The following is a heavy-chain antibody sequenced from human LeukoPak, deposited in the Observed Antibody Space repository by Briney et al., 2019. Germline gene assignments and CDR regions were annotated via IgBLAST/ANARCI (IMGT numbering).Heavy chain of an antibody. CDR3: ARGNPQHPAPLVWFDP. V-gene: IGHV4-39*07. J-gene: IGHJ5*02. Sequence: PSETLSLTCTVSGGSISSSSYYWGWIRQPPGKGLEWIGSIYYSGSTYYNPSLKSRVTISVDTSKNQFSLKLSSVTAADTAVYYCARGNPQHPAPLVWFDPWGQGTLVTVSS. CDR1: GGSISSSSYY. CDR2: IYYSGST.